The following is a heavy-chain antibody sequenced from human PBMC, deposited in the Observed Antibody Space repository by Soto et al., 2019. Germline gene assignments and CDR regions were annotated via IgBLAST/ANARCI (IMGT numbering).Heavy chain of an antibody. D-gene: IGHD6-13*01. CDR1: GYSFTSYW. CDR2: IYPGDSDT. V-gene: IGHV5-51*01. CDR3: ARSSAAGKYYYGMDV. J-gene: IGHJ6*02. Sequence: PGESLKIPCKGSGYSFTSYWIGWVRQMPGKGLEWMGIIYPGDSDTRYSPSFQGQVTISADKSISTAYLQWSSLKASDTAMYYCARSSAAGKYYYGMDVWGQGTMVTVSS.